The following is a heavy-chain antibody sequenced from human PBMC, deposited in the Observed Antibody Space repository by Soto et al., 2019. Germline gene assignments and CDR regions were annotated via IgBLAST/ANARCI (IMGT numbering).Heavy chain of an antibody. Sequence: VQLVESGGGVVQPGRSLRLSCAASGFTFRIYAMHWVRQAPGKGLECVAVISYDGGNKFYRDSVKGRFTISRDNSKNTLYLQINSLRYEDTAVYYCARGDREDIAVVIGARPGEYGVDVWGQGTTVTVSS. V-gene: IGHV3-30-3*01. CDR1: GFTFRIYA. D-gene: IGHD2-15*01. CDR2: ISYDGGNK. J-gene: IGHJ6*02. CDR3: ARGDREDIAVVIGARPGEYGVDV.